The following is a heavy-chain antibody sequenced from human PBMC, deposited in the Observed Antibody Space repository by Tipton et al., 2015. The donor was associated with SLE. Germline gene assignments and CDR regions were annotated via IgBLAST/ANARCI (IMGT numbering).Heavy chain of an antibody. D-gene: IGHD5-12*01. Sequence: LRLSCTVSGGSVSSGGYYWSWIRQHPGKGLEWIGYIYNSGGTDYSPSLKSRVTISADTSKNQFSLKLSSVTAADTAVYYCAIGAAMITWGQGTLVTVSS. V-gene: IGHV4-31*03. CDR1: GGSVSSGGYY. J-gene: IGHJ5*02. CDR2: IYNSGGT. CDR3: AIGAAMIT.